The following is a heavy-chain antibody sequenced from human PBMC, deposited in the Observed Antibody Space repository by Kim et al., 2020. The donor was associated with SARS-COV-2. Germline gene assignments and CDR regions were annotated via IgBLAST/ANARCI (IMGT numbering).Heavy chain of an antibody. V-gene: IGHV3-30*04. CDR3: ARDSGSDY. J-gene: IGHJ4*02. CDR1: GFTFSSYA. CDR2: ISYDGSNK. Sequence: GGSLRLSCAASGFTFSSYAMHWVRQAPGKGLEWVAVISYDGSNKYYADSVKGRFTISRDNSKNTLYLQMNSLRAEDTAVYYCARDSGSDYWGQGTLVTVS. D-gene: IGHD6-25*01.